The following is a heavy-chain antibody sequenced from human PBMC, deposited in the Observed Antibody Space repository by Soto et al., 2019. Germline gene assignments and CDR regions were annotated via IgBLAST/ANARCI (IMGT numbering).Heavy chain of an antibody. V-gene: IGHV4-39*01. CDR3: ARLYCSSTSCPTRNYYYYGMDV. Sequence: QLQLQESGPGLVKPSETLSLTCTVSGGSISSSSYYWGWIRQPPGKGLEWIGSIYYSGSTYYNPSLKSRVTISVDTSKNQFSLKLSSVTAADTAVYYCARLYCSSTSCPTRNYYYYGMDVWGQGTTVTVSS. J-gene: IGHJ6*02. CDR2: IYYSGST. D-gene: IGHD2-2*01. CDR1: GGSISSSSYY.